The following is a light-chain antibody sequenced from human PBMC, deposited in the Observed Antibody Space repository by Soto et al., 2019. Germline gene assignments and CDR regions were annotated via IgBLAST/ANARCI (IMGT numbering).Light chain of an antibody. CDR2: DAS. CDR3: HQYDDLPFT. J-gene: IGKJ3*01. CDR1: QDISNY. Sequence: DIQMTQSPSSLSASVGDRVTITCQASQDISNYLNWYQQKPGKAPRLLIYDASNLETGVPSRFSGSGSDTDFTFTISSLQPEDIATYYCHQYDDLPFTFGPGTKVDLK. V-gene: IGKV1-33*01.